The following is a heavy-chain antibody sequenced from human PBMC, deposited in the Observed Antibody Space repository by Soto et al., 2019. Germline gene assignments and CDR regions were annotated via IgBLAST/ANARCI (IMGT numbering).Heavy chain of an antibody. J-gene: IGHJ4*02. D-gene: IGHD3-16*01. CDR2: AWYDGSKT. CDR3: VRDLFGFDY. Sequence: GGSLRLSCAASGLTFSSYHMHWVRQAPGQGLEWVAVAWYDGSKTYYADSVEGRFTISRDNSKNTLYLQMSSLRAEDTAIYFCVRDLFGFDYWGQGTRVTVSS. V-gene: IGHV3-33*01. CDR1: GLTFSSYH.